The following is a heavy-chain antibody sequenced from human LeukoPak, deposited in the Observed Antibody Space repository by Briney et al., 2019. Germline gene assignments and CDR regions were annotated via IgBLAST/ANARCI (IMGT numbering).Heavy chain of an antibody. J-gene: IGHJ4*02. CDR2: IYYSGST. V-gene: IGHV4-39*07. D-gene: IGHD3-10*01. CDR3: ARTPRGFGELPTFYFDY. CDR1: GGSISSSSYY. Sequence: SETLSLTCTVSGGSISSSSYYWGWIRQPPGKGLEWIGSIYYSGSTYYNPSLKSRVTISVDTSKNQFSLKLSSVTAADTAVYYCARTPRGFGELPTFYFDYWGQGTLVTVSS.